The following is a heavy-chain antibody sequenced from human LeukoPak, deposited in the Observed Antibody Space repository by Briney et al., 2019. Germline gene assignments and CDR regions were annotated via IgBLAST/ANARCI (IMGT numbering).Heavy chain of an antibody. CDR1: GFTFSSYG. J-gene: IGHJ4*02. Sequence: GGSLRLSCAASGFTFSSYGMHWVRQAPGKGLEWVAVISYDGSNKYYADSVKGRFTISRDNSKNMLYLQMNSLRAEDTAVYYCVTMVRGVNFYWGQGTLVTVSS. V-gene: IGHV3-30*03. CDR2: ISYDGSNK. D-gene: IGHD3-10*01. CDR3: VTMVRGVNFY.